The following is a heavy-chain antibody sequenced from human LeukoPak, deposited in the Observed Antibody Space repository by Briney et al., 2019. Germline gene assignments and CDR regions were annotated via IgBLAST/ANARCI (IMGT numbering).Heavy chain of an antibody. CDR1: GFTFGDYA. V-gene: IGHV3-23*01. CDR3: AKSTGGVVVVAADY. Sequence: GRSLRLSCTASGFTFGDYAMSWFRQAPGKGLEWVSVISGSGGSTYYADSVKGRFTLSRDNSQNTLYLQMNSLRAEDTAVYYCAKSTGGVVVVAADYWGQGTLVTVSS. CDR2: ISGSGGST. D-gene: IGHD2-15*01. J-gene: IGHJ4*02.